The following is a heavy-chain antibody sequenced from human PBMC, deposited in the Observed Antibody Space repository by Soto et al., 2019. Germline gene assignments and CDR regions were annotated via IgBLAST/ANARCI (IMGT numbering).Heavy chain of an antibody. CDR1: GGSISSGGYY. D-gene: IGHD5-12*01. J-gene: IGHJ4*02. V-gene: IGHV4-31*03. CDR2: IYYSGIT. CDR3: ARSDIVATGFDY. Sequence: QVQLQESGPGLVKPSQTLSLTCTVSGGSISSGGYYWSWIRQHPGKGLEWIGYIYYSGITYYNPSLTSRVTISVDTSRSQFFLKLSSVTAADTAVYYCARSDIVATGFDYWGQGTLVTVSS.